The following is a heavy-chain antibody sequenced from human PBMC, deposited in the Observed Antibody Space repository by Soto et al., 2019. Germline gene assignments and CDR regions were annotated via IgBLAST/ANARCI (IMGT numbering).Heavy chain of an antibody. CDR2: ISYDGSNK. V-gene: IGHV3-30*03. D-gene: IGHD3-3*01. Sequence: HPGGSLRLSCAASGFTFSSYGMHWVRQAPGKGLEWVAVISYDGSNKYYADSVKGRFTISRDNSKNTLYLQIYSLRAEDTSVYYCARGDYDFWSGYSNHYYYYYGMDVWGQGTTVTVSS. CDR1: GFTFSSYG. J-gene: IGHJ6*02. CDR3: ARGDYDFWSGYSNHYYYYYGMDV.